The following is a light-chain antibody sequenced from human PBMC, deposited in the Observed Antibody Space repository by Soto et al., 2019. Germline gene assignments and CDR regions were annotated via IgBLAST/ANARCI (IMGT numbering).Light chain of an antibody. Sequence: EIVLTQSPGTLSLSPGERATLSCRASQSVSSNYLAWYQQKPGQAPRLLIYGASSRATGIPDRFSGSGSGTDFTLTISRLEPEDFAVYYCQEYGSSPVTFGQGTRLEIK. V-gene: IGKV3-20*01. CDR3: QEYGSSPVT. J-gene: IGKJ5*01. CDR1: QSVSSNY. CDR2: GAS.